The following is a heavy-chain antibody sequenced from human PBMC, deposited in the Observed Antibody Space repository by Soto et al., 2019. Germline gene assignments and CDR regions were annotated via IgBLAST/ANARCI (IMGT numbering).Heavy chain of an antibody. J-gene: IGHJ6*02. CDR2: ISAYNGNT. D-gene: IGHD3-22*01. CDR3: ARDVYKDYYDSSGLNYYYYGMDV. CDR1: GYTFTSYG. V-gene: IGHV1-18*01. Sequence: ASVKVSCKASGYTFTSYGISWVRQAPGQGLEWMGWISAYNGNTNYAQKLQGRVTMTTDTSTSTAYMELTSLRSDDTAVYYCARDVYKDYYDSSGLNYYYYGMDVWGQGTTVTVSS.